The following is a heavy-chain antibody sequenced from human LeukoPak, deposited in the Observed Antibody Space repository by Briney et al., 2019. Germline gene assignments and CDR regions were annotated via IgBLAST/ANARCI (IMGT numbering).Heavy chain of an antibody. J-gene: IGHJ4*01. V-gene: IGHV3-7*01. CDR2: INQDESMR. Sequence: GGSLRLSCAASGFTFSRYWMSWVRQAPGKGLEWVASINQDESMRFYVDSVKGRFTISRDNAKNSLSLQMNSLRVEDTAFYYCAKPLRDATIYDFWGHGALVTVSS. CDR3: AKPLRDATIYDF. D-gene: IGHD5-24*01. CDR1: GFTFSRYW.